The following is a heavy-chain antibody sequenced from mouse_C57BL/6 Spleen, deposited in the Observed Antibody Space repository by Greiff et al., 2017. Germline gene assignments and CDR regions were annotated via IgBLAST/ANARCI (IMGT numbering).Heavy chain of an antibody. CDR3: ARKDYDAMDY. Sequence: VQLQQSGPELVKPGASVKISCKASGYTFTDYYMNWVKQSHGKSLEWIGDINPNNGGTSYNQKFKGKATVTVDKSSSTAYMGLRSLTSEDSAVXYCARKDYDAMDYWGQGTSVTVSS. V-gene: IGHV1-26*01. J-gene: IGHJ4*01. CDR1: GYTFTDYY. CDR2: INPNNGGT.